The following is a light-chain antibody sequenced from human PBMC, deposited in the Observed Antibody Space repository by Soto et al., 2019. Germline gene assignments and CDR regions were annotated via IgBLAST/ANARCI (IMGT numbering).Light chain of an antibody. J-gene: IGKJ4*01. CDR1: QSINSW. CDR2: KAS. Sequence: DIQMTQSPSALSASVGDRVTITCRASQSINSWLAWYQQKSGKAPKLLIYKASSLESGVPSRFSGSGSGTEFTLIISSLPPDDFATYYCEQYNSYPLTFGGGTKVEIK. V-gene: IGKV1-5*03. CDR3: EQYNSYPLT.